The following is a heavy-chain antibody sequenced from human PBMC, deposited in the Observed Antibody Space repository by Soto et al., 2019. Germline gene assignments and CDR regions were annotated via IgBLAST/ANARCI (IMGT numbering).Heavy chain of an antibody. Sequence: PSETLSLTCTVSGGSISSGDYYWSWIRQPPGKGLEWIGYIYYSGSTYYNPSLKSRVTISVDTSKNQFSLKLSSVTAADTAVYYCARLTPEHDYGDYYGMDVWGQGTTVTVSS. J-gene: IGHJ6*02. CDR2: IYYSGST. V-gene: IGHV4-30-4*01. D-gene: IGHD4-17*01. CDR3: ARLTPEHDYGDYYGMDV. CDR1: GGSISSGDYY.